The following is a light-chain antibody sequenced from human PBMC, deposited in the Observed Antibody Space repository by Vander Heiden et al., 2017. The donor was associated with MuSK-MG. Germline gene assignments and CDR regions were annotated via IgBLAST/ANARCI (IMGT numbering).Light chain of an antibody. V-gene: IGKV3-20*01. J-gene: IGKJ1*01. Sequence: EIVFTQSPGTLSLSPGERATLSCRASQSVSRHLAWYQHKPGQAPRLLIYDASSRATGIPDRFSGSGSGTDFTLTISRLEPEDFAVYYCHQDGSAPRTFGQGTKVEIK. CDR2: DAS. CDR3: HQDGSAPRT. CDR1: QSVSRH.